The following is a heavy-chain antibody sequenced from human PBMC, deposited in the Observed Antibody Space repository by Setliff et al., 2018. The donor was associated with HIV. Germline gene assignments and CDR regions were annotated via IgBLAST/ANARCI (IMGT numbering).Heavy chain of an antibody. CDR1: AFTFNKYA. D-gene: IGHD6-13*01. Sequence: PGGSLRLSCTASAFTFNKYAMAWVRQAPGKGLEWVSAISDTGDYIYYADSVKGRFTISRDNSADTVYLQMTGLRVEDTAVYYCAKAPLTIVATGGEDCWGQGTLVTVSS. V-gene: IGHV3-23*01. CDR2: ISDTGDYI. J-gene: IGHJ4*02. CDR3: AKAPLTIVATGGEDC.